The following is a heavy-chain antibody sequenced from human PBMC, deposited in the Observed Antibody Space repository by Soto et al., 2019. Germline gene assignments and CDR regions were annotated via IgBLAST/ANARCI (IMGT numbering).Heavy chain of an antibody. J-gene: IGHJ6*02. Sequence: QVQLQESGPGLVKPSETLSLTCTVSGGSISSYYWSWIRQPPGKGLEWIGYIYYSGSTNYNPSLKSRVTISVDTSKKQFSLKLSSVTAADTAVYYCARDLRRRYYDFWSGYYNYYYYGMDVWGQGTTVTVSS. D-gene: IGHD3-3*01. CDR1: GGSISSYY. CDR2: IYYSGST. V-gene: IGHV4-59*01. CDR3: ARDLRRRYYDFWSGYYNYYYYGMDV.